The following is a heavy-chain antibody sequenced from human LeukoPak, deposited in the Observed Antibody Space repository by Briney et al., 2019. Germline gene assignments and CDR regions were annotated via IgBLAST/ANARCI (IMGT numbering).Heavy chain of an antibody. V-gene: IGHV1-69*05. D-gene: IGHD2-15*01. J-gene: IGHJ5*02. CDR1: GGTFSSYA. CDR3: AREGVVDGLNWFDP. Sequence: SVKVSCKAYGGTFSSYAISWVRQAPGQGLEWMGRIIPIFGTANYAQKFQGRVTITTDESTSTAYMELSSLRSEDTAVYYCAREGVVDGLNWFDPWGQGTLVTVSS. CDR2: IIPIFGTA.